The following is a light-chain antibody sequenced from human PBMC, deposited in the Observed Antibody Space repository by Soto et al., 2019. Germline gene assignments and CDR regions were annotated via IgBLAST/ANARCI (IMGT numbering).Light chain of an antibody. CDR1: QSVGSY. J-gene: IGKJ1*01. CDR2: DAT. V-gene: IGKV3-11*01. Sequence: EIVLTQSPATLSLSPGERATLSCRASQSVGSYLAWYQQKPGQAPRLLIYDATNSATGIPARFNGSGSGTDFTLTISSLEREDFAVYYCQQRRSWPRAFGQGTKVEFK. CDR3: QQRRSWPRA.